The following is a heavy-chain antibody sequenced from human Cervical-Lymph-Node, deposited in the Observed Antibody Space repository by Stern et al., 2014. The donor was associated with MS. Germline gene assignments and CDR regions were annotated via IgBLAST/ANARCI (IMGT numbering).Heavy chain of an antibody. Sequence: VQLVESGGGLVQPGGSLRLSCVASRFSLRNYWMSWVRQAPGKGLEWVANIKQDGSERYYVDSVKGRFTISRDNAKNSLYLQMNSLRAEDTAVYYCARGLAVAGDDAFDIWGQGTMVTVSS. V-gene: IGHV3-7*01. CDR3: ARGLAVAGDDAFDI. CDR2: IKQDGSER. D-gene: IGHD6-19*01. CDR1: RFSLRNYW. J-gene: IGHJ3*02.